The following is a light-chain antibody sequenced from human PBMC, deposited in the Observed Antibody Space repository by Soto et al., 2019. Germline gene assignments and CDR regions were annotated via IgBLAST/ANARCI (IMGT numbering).Light chain of an antibody. CDR1: SSDFGGYNY. CDR3: TSYAGSNNLV. J-gene: IGLJ2*01. CDR2: EVT. V-gene: IGLV2-8*01. Sequence: QSVLTQPPSASGSPGQSVTISCTGTSSDFGGYNYVSWYQQHPGKAPKLMIYEVTKRPSGVPDRFSGSKSGNTASLTVSGLQAEDEADYYCTSYAGSNNLVIGGGTKVTVL.